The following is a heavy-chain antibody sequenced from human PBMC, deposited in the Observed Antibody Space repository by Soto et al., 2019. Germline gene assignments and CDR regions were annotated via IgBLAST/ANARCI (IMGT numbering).Heavy chain of an antibody. Sequence: SETLSLTCAVYGGSFSGYYWSWSRQPPGKGREWIGEINHSGSTNYNPALKSRVTISVDTSKNQFSLKLSSVTAADTAVYYCARGRHVVVLAARRHNWFDPWGQGTLVTVSS. CDR2: INHSGST. J-gene: IGHJ5*02. D-gene: IGHD2-15*01. CDR3: ARGRHVVVLAARRHNWFDP. CDR1: GGSFSGYY. V-gene: IGHV4-34*01.